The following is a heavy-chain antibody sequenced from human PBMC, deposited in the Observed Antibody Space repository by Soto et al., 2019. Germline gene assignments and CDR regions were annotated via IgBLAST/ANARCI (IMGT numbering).Heavy chain of an antibody. D-gene: IGHD3-9*01. CDR3: ASACVLRYFDWLPCFGMDV. CDR1: GGSISSYY. V-gene: IGHV4-59*01. CDR2: IYYSGST. J-gene: IGHJ6*02. Sequence: SETLSLTCTVSGGSISSYYWSWIRQPPGKGLEWIGYIYYSGSTNYNPSLKSRVTISVDTSKNQFSLKLSSVTAADTDVYYCASACVLRYFDWLPCFGMDVWGQGTTVTVSS.